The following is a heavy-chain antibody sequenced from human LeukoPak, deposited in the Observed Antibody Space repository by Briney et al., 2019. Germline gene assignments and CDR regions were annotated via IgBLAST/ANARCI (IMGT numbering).Heavy chain of an antibody. Sequence: GGSLRLSCAASGFTFSSYGMHWVRQAPGKGLEWVAFIRYDGSNKYYTDSVKGRFTISRDNSKNTLYLQMNSLRAADTAVYYCAKGRGWEASYYYYYMDVWGKGTTVTISS. J-gene: IGHJ6*03. D-gene: IGHD1-26*01. CDR3: AKGRGWEASYYYYYMDV. V-gene: IGHV3-30*02. CDR1: GFTFSSYG. CDR2: IRYDGSNK.